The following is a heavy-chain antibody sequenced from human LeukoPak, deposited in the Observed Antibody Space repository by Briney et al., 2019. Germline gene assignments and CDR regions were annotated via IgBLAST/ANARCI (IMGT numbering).Heavy chain of an antibody. CDR2: IYSGGST. CDR1: GFTFSDHY. CDR3: ARVYVLLWFGEPWNNWFDP. D-gene: IGHD3-10*01. Sequence: GGSLRLSCAASGFTFSDHYMDWVRQAPGKGLEWVSVIYSGGSTYYADSVKGRFTISRDNSKNTLYLQMNSLRAEDTAVYYCARVYVLLWFGEPWNNWFDPWGQGTLVTVSS. J-gene: IGHJ5*02. V-gene: IGHV3-53*01.